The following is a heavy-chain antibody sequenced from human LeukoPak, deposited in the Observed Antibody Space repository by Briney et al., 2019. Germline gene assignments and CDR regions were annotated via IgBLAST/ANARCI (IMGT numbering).Heavy chain of an antibody. V-gene: IGHV1-46*01. CDR3: ARLNGHDYVWGSYRPGDDLYFDY. Sequence: ASVKVSCKASGYTFTSYYMHWVRQAPGQGLEWMGIINPSGGSTSYAQKFQGRVTITADKSTSTAYMELSSLRSGDTAVYYCARLNGHDYVWGSYRPGDDLYFDYWGQGTLVTVSS. J-gene: IGHJ4*02. CDR1: GYTFTSYY. CDR2: INPSGGST. D-gene: IGHD3-16*02.